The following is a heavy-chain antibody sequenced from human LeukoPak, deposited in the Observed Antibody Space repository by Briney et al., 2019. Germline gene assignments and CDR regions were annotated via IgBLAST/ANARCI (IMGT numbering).Heavy chain of an antibody. D-gene: IGHD3-10*01. CDR3: ARDAKYYYGSRTYFFFEY. CDR2: IYYSGST. V-gene: IGHV4-39*07. J-gene: IGHJ4*02. CDR1: GGSISSSSYY. Sequence: SETLSLTCTVSGGSISSSSYYWGWIRQPPGKGLEWIGSIYYSGSTYYNPSLKSRVTISVDTSKNQFSLKLSSVTAADTAVYYCARDAKYYYGSRTYFFFEYWGQGTLLTVSS.